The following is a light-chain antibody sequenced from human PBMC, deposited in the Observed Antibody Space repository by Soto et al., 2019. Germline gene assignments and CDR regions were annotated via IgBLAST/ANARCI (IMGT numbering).Light chain of an antibody. CDR1: QSVSSY. CDR3: QQRSNWRWLT. CDR2: DAS. J-gene: IGKJ4*01. V-gene: IGKV3-11*01. Sequence: EIVLTQSPATLSLSPGERATLSCRASQSVSSYLAWYQQKPGQSPRLLIYDASNRATGIPARFSGSGSGTDFTLTISSLEPEDFAVYYCQQRSNWRWLTFCGGTKVDIK.